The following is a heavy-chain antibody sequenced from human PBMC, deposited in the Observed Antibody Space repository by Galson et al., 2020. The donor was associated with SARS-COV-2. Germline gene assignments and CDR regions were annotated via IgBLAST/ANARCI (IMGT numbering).Heavy chain of an antibody. CDR3: ARGIQYFDWSHLGFCRFDY. CDR1: GYTFNNYG. J-gene: IGHJ4*02. CDR2: IIAVNGQT. V-gene: IGHV1-3*01. Sequence: ASVKVSCKASGYTFNNYGMHWVRQAPGQRLEWMGLIIAVNGQTTYSQKFQGRVTITRDKSASTVYMELSSLRFEDTAVYYCARGIQYFDWSHLGFCRFDYRGQRTLVTVTS. D-gene: IGHD3-9*01.